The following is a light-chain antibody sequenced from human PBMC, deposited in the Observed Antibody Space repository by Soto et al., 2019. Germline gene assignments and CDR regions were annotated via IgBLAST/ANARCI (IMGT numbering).Light chain of an antibody. CDR2: DVS. V-gene: IGLV2-14*03. CDR1: SSDVGGYNY. J-gene: IGLJ1*01. Sequence: QSVLTQPASVSGSPGQSITISCTGTSSDVGGYNYVSWYQQHPGKAPKLMIYDVSNRPSGVSNRFSGSKSGNTASLTISGLQDEDEADYYCSSYTSSSLHVFGTGTKLTVL. CDR3: SSYTSSSLHV.